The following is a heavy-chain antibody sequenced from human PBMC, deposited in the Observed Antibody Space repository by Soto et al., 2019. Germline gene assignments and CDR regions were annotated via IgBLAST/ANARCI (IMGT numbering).Heavy chain of an antibody. J-gene: IGHJ4*02. V-gene: IGHV3-7*05. CDR2: IKQDGSEK. D-gene: IGHD3-3*01. CDR1: GFTFSSYW. Sequence: GGSLRLSCAASGFTFSSYWMSWVRQAPGKGLEWVANIKQDGSEKYYVDSVKGRFTNSRDNAKNSLYLQMNSLRAEDTAVYYCARAPEYYDFWSGYQDYWGQGTLVTVSS. CDR3: ARAPEYYDFWSGYQDY.